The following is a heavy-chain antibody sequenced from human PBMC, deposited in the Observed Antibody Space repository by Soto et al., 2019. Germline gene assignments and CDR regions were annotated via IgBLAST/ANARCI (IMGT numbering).Heavy chain of an antibody. CDR3: ARDYSSSGIDY. D-gene: IGHD6-13*01. V-gene: IGHV3-33*01. J-gene: IGHJ4*01. CDR2: IWYDGSNK. CDR1: GFTFSSYG. Sequence: RGSLRLSCAASGFTFSSYGMHWVRQAPGKGLEWVAVIWYDGSNKYYADSVKGRFTISRDNSKNTLYLQMNSLRAEDTAVYYCARDYSSSGIDYRGKGTRVTVS.